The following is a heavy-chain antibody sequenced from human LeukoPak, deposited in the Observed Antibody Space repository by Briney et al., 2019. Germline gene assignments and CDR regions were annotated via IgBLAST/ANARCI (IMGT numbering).Heavy chain of an antibody. D-gene: IGHD3-10*01. CDR2: IYYSGST. J-gene: IGHJ4*02. CDR3: ARQGGLWFGEPLYYFDY. Sequence: SETLSLTWTVSGGSISSSIYYWGWIRQPPGKGLEWIGSIYYSGSTYYNPSLKSRVTISVDTSKNQFSLKLSSVTAADTAVYYCARQGGLWFGEPLYYFDYWGQGTLVTVSS. CDR1: GGSISSSIYY. V-gene: IGHV4-39*01.